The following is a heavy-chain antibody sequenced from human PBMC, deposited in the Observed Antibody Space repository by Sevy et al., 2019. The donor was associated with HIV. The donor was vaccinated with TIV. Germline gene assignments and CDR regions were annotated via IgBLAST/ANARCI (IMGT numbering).Heavy chain of an antibody. V-gene: IGHV3-23*01. D-gene: IGHD3-10*01. CDR3: AKDTLTEYYYGWGEYSYYGMDV. CDR2: ISGSGGST. CDR1: GFTFSSYA. J-gene: IGHJ6*02. Sequence: GGSLRLSCAASGFTFSSYAMSWVRQAPGKGLEWVSAISGSGGSTYYADSVKGRFTISRDNSKNTLYLQMNSLRAEDTAVYYCAKDTLTEYYYGWGEYSYYGMDVWGQGTTVTVS.